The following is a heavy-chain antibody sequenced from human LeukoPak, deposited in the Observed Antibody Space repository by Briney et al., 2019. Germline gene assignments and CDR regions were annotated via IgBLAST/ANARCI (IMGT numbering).Heavy chain of an antibody. J-gene: IGHJ4*02. Sequence: SETLSLTCAVYGGSFSGYYWSWIRQPPGKGLEWIGEINHSGSTNYNPSLKSRVTISVDTSKNQFSLKLSSVTAADTAVYYCARRIAAAGFYYFDYWGQGTLVTVSS. CDR2: INHSGST. CDR1: GGSFSGYY. V-gene: IGHV4-34*01. CDR3: ARRIAAAGFYYFDY. D-gene: IGHD6-13*01.